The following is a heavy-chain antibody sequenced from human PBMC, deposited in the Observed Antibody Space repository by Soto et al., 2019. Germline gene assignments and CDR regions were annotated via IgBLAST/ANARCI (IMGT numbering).Heavy chain of an antibody. J-gene: IGHJ4*02. V-gene: IGHV1-46*01. Sequence: ASVKVSCKASGYTFTSYYMHWVRQAPGQGLEWMGIISPSGGSTGYAQKFQGRVTMTRDTSTSTVYMELSSLRSEDTAVYYCARDRLDAFDYWGQGTLVTVSS. CDR1: GYTFTSYY. CDR2: ISPSGGST. CDR3: ARDRLDAFDY.